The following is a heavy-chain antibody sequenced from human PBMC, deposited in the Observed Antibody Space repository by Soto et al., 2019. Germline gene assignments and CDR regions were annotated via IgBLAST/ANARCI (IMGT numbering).Heavy chain of an antibody. CDR2: ISYDGSNK. J-gene: IGHJ3*02. Sequence: PGGSLRLSCAASGFTFSSYAMHWVRQAPGKGLEWVAVISYDGSNKYYADSVKGRFTISRDNSKNTLYLQMDSLRAEDTAVHYCARDFRGYYDSSGYYLDAFDIWGQGTMVTVSS. D-gene: IGHD3-22*01. CDR3: ARDFRGYYDSSGYYLDAFDI. V-gene: IGHV3-30-3*01. CDR1: GFTFSSYA.